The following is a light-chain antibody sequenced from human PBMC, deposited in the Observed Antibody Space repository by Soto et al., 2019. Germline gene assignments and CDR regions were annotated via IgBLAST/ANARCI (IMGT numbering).Light chain of an antibody. CDR3: LRYDNWPLT. CDR2: HTS. J-gene: IGKJ4*01. CDR1: QSISGN. V-gene: IGKV3-15*01. Sequence: EIVMTQSPATLSVSPGESATLSCRASQSISGNLAWYQQKPGLAPRLLIYHTSTRATGVPARFSGSGSGTEFSLTISSLQSEDFAVYYCLRYDNWPLTFGGGTKVEIK.